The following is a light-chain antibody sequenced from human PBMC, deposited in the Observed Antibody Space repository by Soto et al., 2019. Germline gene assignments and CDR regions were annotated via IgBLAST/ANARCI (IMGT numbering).Light chain of an antibody. CDR2: AAS. Sequence: DIQLTQSPSSLSASVGDTVTITCRAGQTVKNYLNWYQLKPGKVPKLLIYAASSLQNGFPARFVGGASGTDFTLTIVTLQPEDFATYYCQQSYSDRQTFGQGTKLEI. CDR3: QQSYSDRQT. CDR1: QTVKNY. J-gene: IGKJ2*01. V-gene: IGKV1-39*01.